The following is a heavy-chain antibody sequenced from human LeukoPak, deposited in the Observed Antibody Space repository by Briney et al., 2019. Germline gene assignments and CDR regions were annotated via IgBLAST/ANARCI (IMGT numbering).Heavy chain of an antibody. CDR2: LDPNSRGT. V-gene: IGHV1-2*06. D-gene: IGHD3-9*01. J-gene: IGHJ4*02. CDR3: TRDLTISGPIGI. CDR1: GYTFTGYA. Sequence: ASVKVSCKASGYTFTGYAMHWVRQAPGQGLEWVGRLDPNSRGTNYAQDFQGRVTITRDTSINTAYMELSRLRSDDTAKYYCTRDLTISGPIGIWGQGTLVTVSA.